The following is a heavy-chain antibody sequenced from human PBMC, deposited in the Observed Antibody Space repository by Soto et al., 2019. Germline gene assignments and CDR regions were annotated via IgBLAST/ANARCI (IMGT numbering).Heavy chain of an antibody. CDR1: GFTFSSYE. Sequence: GGSLRLSCAASGFTFSSYEMNWVRQAPGKGLEWVSYISSSGSTIYYADSVKGRFTISRDNAKNSLYLQMNSLRAEDTAVYYCARAVDSSDSYYFDYWGQGTLVTVSS. CDR2: ISSSGSTI. D-gene: IGHD3-22*01. J-gene: IGHJ4*02. CDR3: ARAVDSSDSYYFDY. V-gene: IGHV3-48*03.